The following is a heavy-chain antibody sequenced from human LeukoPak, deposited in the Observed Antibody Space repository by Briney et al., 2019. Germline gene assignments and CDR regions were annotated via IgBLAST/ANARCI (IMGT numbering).Heavy chain of an antibody. CDR2: IIPIFSTA. CDR3: ARDPLLEGYYYMDV. D-gene: IGHD3-3*01. V-gene: IGHV1-69*13. CDR1: GGTFSSYA. J-gene: IGHJ6*03. Sequence: GASVKVSCKASGGTFSSYAISWVRQAPGQGLEWMGGIIPIFSTANYAQKFQGRVTITADESTSTAYMELSSLRSEDTAVYYCARDPLLEGYYYMDVWGKGTTVTVSS.